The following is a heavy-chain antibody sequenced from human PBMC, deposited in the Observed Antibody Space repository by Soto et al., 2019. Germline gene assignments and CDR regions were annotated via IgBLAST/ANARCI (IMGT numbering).Heavy chain of an antibody. J-gene: IGHJ4*02. Sequence: ASVKVSCKASGYTLSTYGISWVRQAPGQGLEWMGWISAYNGDTNYAQKLQGRVTMTTDTSTNTAYMEVRSLRFDDTAVYYCARAPRTIATPGSLVYWGQGTLVTVSS. CDR3: ARAPRTIATPGSLVY. CDR2: ISAYNGDT. CDR1: GYTLSTYG. V-gene: IGHV1-18*01. D-gene: IGHD6-13*01.